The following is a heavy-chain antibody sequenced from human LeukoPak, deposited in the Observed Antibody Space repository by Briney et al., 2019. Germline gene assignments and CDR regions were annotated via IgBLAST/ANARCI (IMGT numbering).Heavy chain of an antibody. Sequence: GGSLRLSCAASGFTFSSYGMHWVRQAPGKGLEWVAVISYDGSNKYYADSVKDRFTIPRDNSTDTLYLQMNSLRAEDTAVYYCAKDPEDYGDYYYYYGMDVWGQGTTVTVSS. V-gene: IGHV3-30*18. D-gene: IGHD4-17*01. CDR2: ISYDGSNK. CDR3: AKDPEDYGDYYYYYGMDV. CDR1: GFTFSSYG. J-gene: IGHJ6*02.